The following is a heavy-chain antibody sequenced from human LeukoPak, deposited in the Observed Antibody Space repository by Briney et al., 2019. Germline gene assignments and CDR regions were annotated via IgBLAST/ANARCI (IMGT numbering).Heavy chain of an antibody. CDR3: ARLCITMVRGVLRGLNWFDP. CDR1: GYTLTSYD. CDR2: MNPNSGNT. Sequence: ASVKVSCKASGYTLTSYDINWVRQATGQGLEWMGWMNPNSGNTGYAQKFQGRVTMTRNTSISTAYMELSSLRSEDTAVYYCARLCITMVRGVLRGLNWFDPWGQGALVTVSS. D-gene: IGHD3-10*01. V-gene: IGHV1-8*01. J-gene: IGHJ5*02.